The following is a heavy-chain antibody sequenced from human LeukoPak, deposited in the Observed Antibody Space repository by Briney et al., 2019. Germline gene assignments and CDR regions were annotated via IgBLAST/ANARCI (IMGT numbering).Heavy chain of an antibody. J-gene: IGHJ4*02. CDR3: TTDLGGGYRFDY. V-gene: IGHV3-15*01. CDR1: GFTFINTW. Sequence: GGSLRLSCAASGFTFINTWMSWVRQAPGKGLEWVGHIKSKIDGGTTDYAVPVKGRFTISRDESKNTLYLQINSLKIEHTAEYYCTTDLGGGYRFDYWGQGTLLTVSS. CDR2: IKSKIDGGTT. D-gene: IGHD1-1*01.